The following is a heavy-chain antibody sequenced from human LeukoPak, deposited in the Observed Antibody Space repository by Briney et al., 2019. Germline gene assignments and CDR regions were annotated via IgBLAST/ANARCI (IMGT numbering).Heavy chain of an antibody. V-gene: IGHV4-34*01. CDR1: GGSFSGYY. J-gene: IGHJ3*02. CDR3: ARALVRYDILTGYYPDAFDI. Sequence: SETLSLTCAVYGGSFSGYYWSWIRQPPGKGLEWIGEINHNGSTNYNPSLKSRVTISVDTSKNQFSLKLSSVTAADTAVYYCARALVRYDILTGYYPDAFDIWGQGTMVTVSS. D-gene: IGHD3-9*01. CDR2: INHNGST.